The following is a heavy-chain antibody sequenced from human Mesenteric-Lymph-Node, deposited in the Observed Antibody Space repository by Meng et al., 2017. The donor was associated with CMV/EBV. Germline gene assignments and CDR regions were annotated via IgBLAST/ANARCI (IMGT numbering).Heavy chain of an antibody. J-gene: IGHJ4*02. CDR1: GYTFTGYY. CDR3: ARDKGDIRDRTVAGFYFDY. Sequence: ASVKVSCKASGYTFTGYYMHWVRQAPGQGLEWMGWINPNSGGTNYAQKFQGRVTMTRDTSISTAYMELSRLRSDDTAVYYCARDKGDIRDRTVAGFYFDYWGQGTLVTVSS. CDR2: INPNSGGT. D-gene: IGHD6-13*01. V-gene: IGHV1-2*02.